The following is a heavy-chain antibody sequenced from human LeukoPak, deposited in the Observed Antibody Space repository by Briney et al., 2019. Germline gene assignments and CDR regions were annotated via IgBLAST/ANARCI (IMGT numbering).Heavy chain of an antibody. Sequence: GGSLRLSCVASGFTFSIYGMHWVRQAPGKGLEWVAYLAYDASLVDYTNSVKGRFTISRDNSKNTLFLQMNSLRPEDTAVYYCAKKGGSWNYFDLWGQGALVTVSS. D-gene: IGHD6-13*01. CDR2: LAYDASLV. CDR1: GFTFSIYG. V-gene: IGHV3-30*02. CDR3: AKKGGSWNYFDL. J-gene: IGHJ4*02.